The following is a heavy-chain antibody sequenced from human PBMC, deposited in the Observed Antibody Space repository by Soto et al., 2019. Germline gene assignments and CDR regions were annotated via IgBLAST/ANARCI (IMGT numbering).Heavy chain of an antibody. D-gene: IGHD1-26*01. J-gene: IGHJ4*02. V-gene: IGHV3-23*01. CDR2: IRSQDGTT. Sequence: GGSLRLSCTASGFTFRSYAMAWVRQAPGKGLEWVSDIRSQDGTTNYADSVKGRFTIYRDNSNNILYLQMDSLRVEDTAVYYCVKDLGANGVGASMNYWGQGTLVTVSS. CDR3: VKDLGANGVGASMNY. CDR1: GFTFRSYA.